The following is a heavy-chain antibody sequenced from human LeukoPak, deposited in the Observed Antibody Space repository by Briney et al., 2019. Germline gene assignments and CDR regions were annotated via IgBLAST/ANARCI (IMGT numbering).Heavy chain of an antibody. V-gene: IGHV3-23*01. CDR1: GITLSNYG. CDR2: ISDSGGRT. Sequence: GGSLRLSCAVSGITLSNYGMSWVRQAPGKGLEWVAGISDSGGRTNYADSVKGRFTISRDNPKNTIYLQMNSLRAEDAAVYFCAKRGVVIRVILVGFHKEAYYFDSWGQGALVTVSS. J-gene: IGHJ4*02. CDR3: AKRGVVIRVILVGFHKEAYYFDS. D-gene: IGHD3-22*01.